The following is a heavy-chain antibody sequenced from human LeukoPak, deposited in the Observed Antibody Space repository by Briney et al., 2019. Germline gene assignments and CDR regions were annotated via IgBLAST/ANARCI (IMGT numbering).Heavy chain of an antibody. J-gene: IGHJ4*02. D-gene: IGHD1-26*01. CDR2: ISPDGNSA. V-gene: IGHV3-74*03. CDR1: GFTFNRYW. Sequence: GGSLRLSCAASGFTFNRYWMHWVRQAPGKGLVWVSRISPDGNSATYADSVKGRFTISRDNAKNTLYLQMNSLRAEDTAVYYCARVNSGSYYLYYFDYWGQGTLVTVSS. CDR3: ARVNSGSYYLYYFDY.